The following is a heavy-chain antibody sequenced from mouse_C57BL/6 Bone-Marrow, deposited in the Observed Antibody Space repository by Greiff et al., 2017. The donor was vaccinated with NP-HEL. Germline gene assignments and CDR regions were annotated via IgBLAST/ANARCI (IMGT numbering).Heavy chain of an antibody. Sequence: VQLQQSGAELVRPGASVKLSCTASGFNIKDDYMHWVKQRPEQGLEWIGWIDPENGDTEYASKFQGKATITADTSSNTAYLQLSSLTSEDTAFYYCTTRDSRFAYWGQGTLVTVSA. CDR2: IDPENGDT. J-gene: IGHJ3*01. V-gene: IGHV14-4*01. CDR1: GFNIKDDY. CDR3: TTRDSRFAY.